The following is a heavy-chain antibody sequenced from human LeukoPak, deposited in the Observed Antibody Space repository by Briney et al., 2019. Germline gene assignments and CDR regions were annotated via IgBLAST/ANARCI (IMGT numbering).Heavy chain of an antibody. CDR1: GFTFSSYG. CDR2: ISGSGGST. J-gene: IGHJ4*02. V-gene: IGHV3-23*01. CDR3: AKDRASGVLGSYFDY. Sequence: GGSLRLSCAASGFTFSSYGMSRVRQAPGKGLEWVSAISGSGGSTYYADSVKGRFTISRDNSKNTLYLQMNSLRAEDTAVYYCAKDRASGVLGSYFDYWGQGTLVTVSS. D-gene: IGHD1-26*01.